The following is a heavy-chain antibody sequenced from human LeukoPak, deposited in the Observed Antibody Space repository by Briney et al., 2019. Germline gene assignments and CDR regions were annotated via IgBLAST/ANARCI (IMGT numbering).Heavy chain of an antibody. CDR3: ARGLRGQQLVLDYFDY. D-gene: IGHD6-13*01. Sequence: SETLSLTCAVYGGSFSGYYWSWIRQPPGKGLEWIGEINHSGSTNYNPSLKSRVTISVDTSKNQFSLKLSSVTAADTAVYYCARGLRGQQLVLDYFDYWGQGTLVTVSS. V-gene: IGHV4-34*01. CDR2: INHSGST. J-gene: IGHJ4*02. CDR1: GGSFSGYY.